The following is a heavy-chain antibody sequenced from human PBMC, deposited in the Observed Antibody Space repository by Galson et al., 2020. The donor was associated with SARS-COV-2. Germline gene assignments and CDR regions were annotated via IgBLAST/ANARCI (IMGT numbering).Heavy chain of an antibody. CDR2: ISSSSSTI. V-gene: IGHV3-48*01. Sequence: GGSLRLSCAASGFTFSSYSMNWVRQAPAKGLEWVSYISSSSSTIYYADSVKGRFTISRDNAKNSLYLQMNSLRAEDTAVYYCARAPDYYYYYMDVGCKGTTVTISS. CDR3: ARAPDYYYYYMDV. CDR1: GFTFSSYS. J-gene: IGHJ6*03.